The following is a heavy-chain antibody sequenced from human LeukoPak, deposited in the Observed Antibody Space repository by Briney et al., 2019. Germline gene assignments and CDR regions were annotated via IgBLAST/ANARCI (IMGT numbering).Heavy chain of an antibody. Sequence: GASVKVSCKASGGTFSSYAISWVRQAPGQGLEWMGGIIPIFGTANYAQKFQGRVTITADESTSTAYMELSSLRSEDTAVYYCARTNPVLWDFDLWGRGTLVTVSS. J-gene: IGHJ2*01. CDR3: ARTNPVLWDFDL. CDR1: GGTFSSYA. CDR2: IIPIFGTA. V-gene: IGHV1-69*01.